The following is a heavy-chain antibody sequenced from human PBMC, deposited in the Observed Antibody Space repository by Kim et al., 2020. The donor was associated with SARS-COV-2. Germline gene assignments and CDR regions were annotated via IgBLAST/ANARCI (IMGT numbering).Heavy chain of an antibody. CDR1: GYIFSNSA. V-gene: IGHV1-3*01. J-gene: IGHJ4*02. CDR3: ARGTRSGFYLVDY. Sequence: ASLKVSCKASGYIFSNSAMHWVCQAPGQRLEWMGWINAGNGNTKYSQKFQSRVTITRDTSASTAYLEVSSLTSEDTAVYYCARGTRSGFYLVDYWGQGTLVTVSS. CDR2: INAGNGNT. D-gene: IGHD3-22*01.